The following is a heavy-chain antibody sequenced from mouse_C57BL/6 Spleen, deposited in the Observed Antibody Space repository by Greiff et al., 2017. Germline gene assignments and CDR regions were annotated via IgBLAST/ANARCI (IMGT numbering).Heavy chain of an antibody. CDR1: GYTFTSYW. Sequence: VQLQQPGAELVKPGASVKLSCKASGYTFTSYWMQWVKQRPGQGLEWIGEIDPSDSSTNYNQKFKGKATLTVDTSSSTAYRQLSSLTSEDSAVYYCARLGYYGSSSAWFAYWGQGTLVTVSA. D-gene: IGHD1-1*01. CDR3: ARLGYYGSSSAWFAY. J-gene: IGHJ3*01. CDR2: IDPSDSST. V-gene: IGHV1-50*01.